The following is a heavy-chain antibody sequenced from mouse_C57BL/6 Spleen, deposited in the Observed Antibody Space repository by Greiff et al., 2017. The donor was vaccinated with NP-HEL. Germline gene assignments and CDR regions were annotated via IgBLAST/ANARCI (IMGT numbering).Heavy chain of an antibody. CDR3: ARGGELWYFDV. CDR1: GYAFSSYW. D-gene: IGHD4-1*01. Sequence: VKLMESGAELVKPGASVKISCKASGYAFSSYWMNWVKQRPGKGLEWIGQIYPGDGDTNYNGKFKGKATLTADKSSSTAYMQLSSLTSEDSAVYFCARGGELWYFDVWGTGTTVTVSS. V-gene: IGHV1-80*01. J-gene: IGHJ1*03. CDR2: IYPGDGDT.